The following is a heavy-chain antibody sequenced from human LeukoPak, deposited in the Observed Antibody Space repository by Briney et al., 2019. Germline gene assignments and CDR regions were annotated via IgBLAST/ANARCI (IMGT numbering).Heavy chain of an antibody. CDR3: TIWFGEPLRDY. V-gene: IGHV3-73*01. CDR2: IRNKANNYAT. CDR1: GFTFSGSA. J-gene: IGHJ4*02. Sequence: GGSLRLSCAASGFTFSGSAMHWVRQASGEGLEWVGRIRNKANNYATTYAASVKGRFTVSRDDSKNTAFLQMNSLETEDTAVYYCTIWFGEPLRDYWGQGTLVTVSS. D-gene: IGHD3-10*01.